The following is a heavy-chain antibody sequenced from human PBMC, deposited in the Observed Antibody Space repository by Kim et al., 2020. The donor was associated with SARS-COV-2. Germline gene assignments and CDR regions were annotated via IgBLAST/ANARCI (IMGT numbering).Heavy chain of an antibody. Sequence: YYADSVKGRFTISRDNSKNTLYLQMNSLRAEDTAVYYCAKMYAGLYGMDVWGQGTTVTVSS. CDR3: AKMYAGLYGMDV. V-gene: IGHV3-23*01. D-gene: IGHD2-8*01. J-gene: IGHJ6*02.